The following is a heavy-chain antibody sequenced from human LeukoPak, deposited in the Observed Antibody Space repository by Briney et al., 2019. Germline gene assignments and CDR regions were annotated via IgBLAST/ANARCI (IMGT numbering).Heavy chain of an antibody. CDR2: MNPNSGNT. D-gene: IGHD2-15*01. Sequence: GASVKVSCKASGYTFTSYGISWVRQATGQGLEWMGWMNPNSGNTGYAQKFQGRVTMTRNTSISTAYMELSSLRSEDTAVYYCARTLGYCSGGSCPQVGWFDPWGQGTLVTVSS. J-gene: IGHJ5*02. CDR1: GYTFTSYG. V-gene: IGHV1-8*02. CDR3: ARTLGYCSGGSCPQVGWFDP.